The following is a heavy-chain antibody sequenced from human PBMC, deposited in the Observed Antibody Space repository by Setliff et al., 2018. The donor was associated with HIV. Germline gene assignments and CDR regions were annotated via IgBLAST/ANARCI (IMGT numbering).Heavy chain of an antibody. D-gene: IGHD3-16*01. CDR2: VNPEDGET. CDR1: GYFFSEFY. Sequence: ASVKVSCKTSGYFFSEFYIHWVQQAPGKGLEWMGRVNPEDGETIYAEKFLGRVTITADTSTDTAYMELSSLRFDDTAVYYCARSGGGWYNWFDPWGQGTPVTVSS. CDR3: ARSGGGWYNWFDP. V-gene: IGHV1-69-2*01. J-gene: IGHJ5*02.